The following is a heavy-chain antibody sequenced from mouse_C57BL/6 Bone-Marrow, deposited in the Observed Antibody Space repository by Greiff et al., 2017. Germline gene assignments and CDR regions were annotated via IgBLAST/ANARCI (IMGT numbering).Heavy chain of an antibody. CDR3: ARDGYDYDY. CDR1: GFTFSSYA. J-gene: IGHJ2*01. D-gene: IGHD2-4*01. V-gene: IGHV5-4*01. CDR2: ISDGGSYT. Sequence: VQLKESGGGLVKPGGSLKLSCAASGFTFSSYAMSWVRQTPEKRLEWVATISDGGSYTYYPDNVKGRFTISRDNAKNNLYLQMSHLKSEDTAMYYCARDGYDYDYWGQGTTLTVSS.